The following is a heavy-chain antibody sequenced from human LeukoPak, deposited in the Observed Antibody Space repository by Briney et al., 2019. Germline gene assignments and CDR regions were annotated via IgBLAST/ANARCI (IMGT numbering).Heavy chain of an antibody. V-gene: IGHV1-69*11. D-gene: IGHD1-26*01. CDR3: TSEEWDRRYFQY. J-gene: IGHJ1*01. CDR2: IIPVLSKA. Sequence: SVKVSCKASGGIFGNYAISWVRQAPGQGLEWMGRIIPVLSKASYARKFQGGVTITADEGTATAYMELSSLNFADTAVYYCTSEEWDRRYFQYWGQGTPVTVSS. CDR1: GGIFGNYA.